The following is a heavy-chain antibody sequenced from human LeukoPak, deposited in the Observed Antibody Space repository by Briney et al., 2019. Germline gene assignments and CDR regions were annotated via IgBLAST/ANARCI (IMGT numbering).Heavy chain of an antibody. CDR1: GYSFTSNY. V-gene: IGHV1-46*01. Sequence: ASVKVSCKASGYSFTSNYIHWVRQAPGQGLEWMGIINPSGGSTSYAQKFQGRVTMTRDTSTSTVYMELSSLRSEDTAVYYCALSGVADPYAIWGQGTLVTVSS. CDR3: ALSGVADPYAI. CDR2: INPSGGST. J-gene: IGHJ4*02. D-gene: IGHD1-14*01.